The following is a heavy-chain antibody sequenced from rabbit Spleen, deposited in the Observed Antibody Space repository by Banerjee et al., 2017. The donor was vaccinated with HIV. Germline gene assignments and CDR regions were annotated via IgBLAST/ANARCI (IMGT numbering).Heavy chain of an antibody. D-gene: IGHD6-1*01. CDR3: AKASAYIYFAFDS. CDR2: IDAGSSGST. V-gene: IGHV1S45*01. CDR1: GFSFNFSYY. J-gene: IGHJ2*01. Sequence: QEQLEESGGGLVQPEGSLTLTCTASGFSFNFSYYMCWVRQAPGKGLEWIACIDAGSSGSTAYANWVNGRFTISKTSSTTVTLQMTSLTAADTATYFCAKASAYIYFAFDSWGPGTLVTVS.